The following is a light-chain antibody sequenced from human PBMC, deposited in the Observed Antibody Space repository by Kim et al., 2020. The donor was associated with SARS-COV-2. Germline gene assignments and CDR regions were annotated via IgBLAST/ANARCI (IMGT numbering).Light chain of an antibody. CDR3: QSYDSSILL. CDR2: EDD. J-gene: IGLJ3*02. Sequence: NFMLTQPHSVSESPGKTVTISCTRSSGGIDINYVHGYQQRPGSAPTAVIFEDDQRPSGVPDRFSASIDTSSNSASLTISGLKTEDEADYYCQSYDSSILLFGGGTKLTVL. CDR1: SGGIDINY. V-gene: IGLV6-57*03.